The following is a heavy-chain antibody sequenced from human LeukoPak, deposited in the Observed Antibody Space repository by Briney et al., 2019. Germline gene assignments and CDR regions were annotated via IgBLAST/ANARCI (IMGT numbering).Heavy chain of an antibody. Sequence: GGSLRLSCAASGFTFSDYYMSWIRQAPGKGLEWVSYISSSGSTIYYADSVKGRFTISRDNAKNSLYLQMNSLRAEDTAVYYCAKGSQQWLVQPLDYFDYWGQGTLVTVSS. CDR3: AKGSQQWLVQPLDYFDY. D-gene: IGHD6-19*01. CDR1: GFTFSDYY. J-gene: IGHJ4*02. CDR2: ISSSGSTI. V-gene: IGHV3-11*01.